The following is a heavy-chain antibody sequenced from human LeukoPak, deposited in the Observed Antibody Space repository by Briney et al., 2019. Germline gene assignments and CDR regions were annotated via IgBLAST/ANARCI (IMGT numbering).Heavy chain of an antibody. D-gene: IGHD6-13*01. Sequence: GGSLRLSCAASGFTFDDYTMHWVRQAPGKGLEWVSLISLDGGSTYYADSVKGRFTISRDNSKNSLYLQMNSLRTEDTALYYCAKDSIRFQGIAAAAPFDYWGQGTLVTVSS. CDR2: ISLDGGST. J-gene: IGHJ4*02. CDR3: AKDSIRFQGIAAAAPFDY. CDR1: GFTFDDYT. V-gene: IGHV3-43*01.